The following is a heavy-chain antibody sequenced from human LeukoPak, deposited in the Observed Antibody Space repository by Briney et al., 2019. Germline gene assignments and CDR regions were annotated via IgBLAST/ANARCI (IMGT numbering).Heavy chain of an antibody. CDR3: AKSFVPVFRYGMDV. CDR1: GFIFSSYA. V-gene: IGHV3-23*01. Sequence: GGSLRLSCAASGFIFSSYAMSWVRQAPGNGLEWVSAISGSGGSTYYADSVKGRFTISRDNSKNTLYLQMNSLRAEDTAVYYCAKSFVPVFRYGMDVWGQGTTVTVSS. D-gene: IGHD2-21*01. CDR2: ISGSGGST. J-gene: IGHJ6*02.